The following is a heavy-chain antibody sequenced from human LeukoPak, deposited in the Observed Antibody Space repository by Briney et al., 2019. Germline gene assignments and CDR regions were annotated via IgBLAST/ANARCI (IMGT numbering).Heavy chain of an antibody. CDR2: INSDGSTT. CDR1: GFTFSSYW. J-gene: IGHJ3*02. D-gene: IGHD6-6*01. CDR3: ATPEAARPAFDI. Sequence: GGSLRLSCAVSGFTFSSYWMHWVRQAPGKGLVWVSRINSDGSTTSYADSVKGRFTISRDNAKNTLYLQMNSLRAEDTAVYYCATPEAARPAFDIWGQGTMVTVSS. V-gene: IGHV3-74*01.